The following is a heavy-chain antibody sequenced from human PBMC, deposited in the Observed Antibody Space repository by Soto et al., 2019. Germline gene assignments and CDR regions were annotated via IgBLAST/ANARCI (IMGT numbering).Heavy chain of an antibody. V-gene: IGHV1-8*01. CDR2: MNPNSGNT. Sequence: ASVKVSCKASGYTFTSYDINWVRQATGQGLEWMGWMNPNSGNTGYAQKFQGRVTMTRNTSISTAYMELSSLRSEDTAVYYCARGVTYYDFWSGSIDYWGQGTLVTVSS. CDR3: ARGVTYYDFWSGSIDY. J-gene: IGHJ4*02. CDR1: GYTFTSYD. D-gene: IGHD3-3*01.